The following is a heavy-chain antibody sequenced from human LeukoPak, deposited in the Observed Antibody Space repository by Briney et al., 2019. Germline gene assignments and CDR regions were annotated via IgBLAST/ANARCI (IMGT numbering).Heavy chain of an antibody. D-gene: IGHD3-22*01. CDR1: AGTFSSYA. Sequence: ASVKVSCKASAGTFSSYAISWVRQAPGQGLEWMGGIIPIFGTANYAQKFQGRVTITADESTSTAYMELSSLRSEDTAVYYCARGGPGYYDSSGYYYDYWGQGTLVTVSS. V-gene: IGHV1-69*13. CDR3: ARGGPGYYDSSGYYYDY. J-gene: IGHJ4*02. CDR2: IIPIFGTA.